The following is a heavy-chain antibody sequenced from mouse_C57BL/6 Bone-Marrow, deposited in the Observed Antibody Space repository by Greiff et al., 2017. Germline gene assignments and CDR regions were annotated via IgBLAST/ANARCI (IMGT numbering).Heavy chain of an antibody. V-gene: IGHV1-72*01. CDR2: IDPNSGGT. D-gene: IGHD1-1*01. CDR3: ARSRRSFVWYFDV. Sequence: VMLSCPASGYTFTSYWMHWVKQRPGRGLEWFGRIDPNSGGTKYNEKFKNKATLTVDKPSSTAYMQLSSLTSEDSAVYYCARSRRSFVWYFDVWGTGTTVTVSS. J-gene: IGHJ1*03. CDR1: GYTFTSYW.